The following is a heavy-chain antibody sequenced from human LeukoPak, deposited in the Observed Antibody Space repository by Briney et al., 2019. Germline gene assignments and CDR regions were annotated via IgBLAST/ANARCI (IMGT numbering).Heavy chain of an antibody. Sequence: GGSLRLSCAASGFTFSSYGMHWVRQAPGKGLEWVAVISYDGSNKYYADSVKGRFTISRDNSKNTLYLQMNSLRAEDTAVYYCAKDQTPPYYDFWSGYYPFDYWGQGTLVTVSS. CDR1: GFTFSSYG. CDR2: ISYDGSNK. J-gene: IGHJ4*02. CDR3: AKDQTPPYYDFWSGYYPFDY. V-gene: IGHV3-30*18. D-gene: IGHD3-3*01.